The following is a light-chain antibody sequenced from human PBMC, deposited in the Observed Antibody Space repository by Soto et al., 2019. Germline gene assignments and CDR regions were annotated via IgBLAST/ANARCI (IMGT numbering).Light chain of an antibody. CDR3: QQYGSSPIT. CDR1: QSVSSSR. V-gene: IGKV3-20*01. Sequence: EIVLTQSPGTLSLSPGERATLSCRASQSVSSSRLGWYQQKPGQPPRLLIYDASGRVTCTPDRFSGSGSGTNFTLTISRLEPEDFAVYYCQQYGSSPITFGQGTRLEIK. CDR2: DAS. J-gene: IGKJ5*01.